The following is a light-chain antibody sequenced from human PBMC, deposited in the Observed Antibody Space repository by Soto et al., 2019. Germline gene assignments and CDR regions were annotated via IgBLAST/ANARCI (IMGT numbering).Light chain of an antibody. V-gene: IGLV8-61*01. Sequence: QTVVTQEPSFSVSPGGTVTLTCGLSSGSVSTNYYPSWYQQTPGQAPRTLIYSTNTRSSGVPDRFSGSILGNKAALTITGAQADDESDYYCVLYMGSGMWVFGGGTKLTV. CDR2: STN. CDR3: VLYMGSGMWV. J-gene: IGLJ3*02. CDR1: SGSVSTNYY.